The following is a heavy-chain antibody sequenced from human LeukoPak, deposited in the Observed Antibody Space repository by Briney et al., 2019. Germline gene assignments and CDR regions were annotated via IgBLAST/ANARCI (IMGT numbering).Heavy chain of an antibody. CDR2: VIPIFGTA. CDR1: GGPFSSYA. Sequence: SVKVSCKASGGPFSSYAISWVRQAPGQGLEWMGGVIPIFGTANYAQKFQGRVTITADESTSTAYMELSSLRSEDTAVYYCARDCSGGSCYSYYYYGMDVWGKGTTVIVSS. V-gene: IGHV1-69*13. D-gene: IGHD2-15*01. CDR3: ARDCSGGSCYSYYYYGMDV. J-gene: IGHJ6*04.